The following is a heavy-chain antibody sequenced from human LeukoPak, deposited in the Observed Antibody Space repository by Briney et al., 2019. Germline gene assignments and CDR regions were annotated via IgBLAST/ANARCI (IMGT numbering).Heavy chain of an antibody. Sequence: ASVKVSCKASGYTFTNYGISWVRQAPGQGLEWMGWISAYYGNTNYAQELQGRVTMTTDTSTSTAYMELRSLRSDDTAVYYCARDHCSSTSCYYDNWFDPWGQGTLVTVSS. V-gene: IGHV1-18*01. J-gene: IGHJ5*02. CDR1: GYTFTNYG. D-gene: IGHD2-2*01. CDR2: ISAYYGNT. CDR3: ARDHCSSTSCYYDNWFDP.